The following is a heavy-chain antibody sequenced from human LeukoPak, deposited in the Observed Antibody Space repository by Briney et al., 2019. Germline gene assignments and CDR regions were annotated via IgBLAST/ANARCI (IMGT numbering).Heavy chain of an antibody. CDR2: IYSGGST. CDR3: ARRRALGY. Sequence: GGSLRLSCAASGFTVSSNYMTWVRQAPGKGLEWVSRIYSGGSTEYADSVKGRFTVSRDISKNTLYLQMDSLRAEDTAVYYCARRRALGYWGQGTLVTVSS. D-gene: IGHD7-27*01. CDR1: GFTVSSNY. J-gene: IGHJ4*02. V-gene: IGHV3-66*04.